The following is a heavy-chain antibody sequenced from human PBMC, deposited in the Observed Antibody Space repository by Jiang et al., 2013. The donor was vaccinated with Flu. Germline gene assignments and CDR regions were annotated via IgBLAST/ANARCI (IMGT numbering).Heavy chain of an antibody. V-gene: IGHV1-18*01. CDR1: GYTFNNYG. D-gene: IGHD3-10*01. Sequence: SGAEVKKPGASVKVSCKASGYTFNNYGISWVRQAPGQGLEWMGWISAYNGNTNYAQKLQDRFTMTTDTSTTTAYMELRSLTFDDTAVYYCAREGEGVSDYWGQGTLVTVSS. CDR2: ISAYNGNT. CDR3: AREGEGVSDY. J-gene: IGHJ4*02.